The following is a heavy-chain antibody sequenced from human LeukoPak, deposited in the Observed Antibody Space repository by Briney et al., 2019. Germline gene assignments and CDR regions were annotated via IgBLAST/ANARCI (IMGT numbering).Heavy chain of an antibody. D-gene: IGHD3-22*01. CDR1: GFTVSSNY. CDR2: VYGGGST. J-gene: IGHJ6*02. CDR3: ARDYYDSSGYTYYYYSMDV. V-gene: IGHV3-66*01. Sequence: PGGSLRLSCAASGFTVSSNYVTWVRQAPGKGLEWISVVYGGGSTYYADSVKGRFAVTRDISKNTLYLQMNSLRAEDTAVYYCARDYYDSSGYTYYYYSMDVWGQGTTVTVSS.